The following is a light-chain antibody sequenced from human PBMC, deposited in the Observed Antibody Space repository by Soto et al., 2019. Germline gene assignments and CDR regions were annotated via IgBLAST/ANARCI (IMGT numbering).Light chain of an antibody. V-gene: IGKV1-27*01. CDR3: QKYTNVPA. CDR1: QGISNS. J-gene: IGKJ4*01. CDR2: AAS. Sequence: DIQMTQSPSSLSASVGDRVTITCRASQGISNSLAWYQQIPGKVPKLLISAASTLQSGVPSRFSGSGSGTYFTLTISSLQPEDVATYYCQKYTNVPAFGGGTKVEIK.